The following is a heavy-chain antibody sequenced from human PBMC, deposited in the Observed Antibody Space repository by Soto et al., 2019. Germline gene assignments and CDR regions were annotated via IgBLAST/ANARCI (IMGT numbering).Heavy chain of an antibody. Sequence: EVPLVESGGGLVQPGGSLRLSCVVSGFSVSNNYMRWVRQAPGMRLDWVSVIYADGTTYYVDSVKGRFTISRHNSRNTLDLQMDSLRTEDTAVYYCARGGGPFINSVTNPFDYWGQGTLVTVSS. V-gene: IGHV3-53*04. CDR2: IYADGTT. CDR3: ARGGGPFINSVTNPFDY. J-gene: IGHJ4*02. D-gene: IGHD4-17*01. CDR1: GFSVSNNY.